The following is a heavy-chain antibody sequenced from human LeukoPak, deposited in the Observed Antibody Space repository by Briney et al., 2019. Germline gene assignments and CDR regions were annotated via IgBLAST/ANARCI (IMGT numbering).Heavy chain of an antibody. V-gene: IGHV3-30-3*01. CDR1: GFTFSSKS. CDR2: ISSDGSRK. Sequence: GGSLRLSCVASGFTFSSKSLHWVRQPPGRGLEWVSFISSDGSRKYYGDFVEGRFTVPRDNSMHTLYLQVDTLRAEDTAMYYCAKGDGSGSFLIDYWGQGTLVTVSS. CDR3: AKGDGSGSFLIDY. D-gene: IGHD3-10*01. J-gene: IGHJ4*02.